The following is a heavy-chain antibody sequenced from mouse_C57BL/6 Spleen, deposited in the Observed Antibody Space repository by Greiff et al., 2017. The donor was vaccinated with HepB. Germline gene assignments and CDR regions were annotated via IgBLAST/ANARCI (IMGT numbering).Heavy chain of an antibody. D-gene: IGHD3-1*01. J-gene: IGHJ4*01. V-gene: IGHV1-19*01. CDR2: INPYNGGT. CDR1: GYTFTDYY. CDR3: ARDGLRPYYAMDY. Sequence: EVQLQQSGPVLVKPGASVKMSCKASGYTFTDYYMNWVKQSHGKSLEWIGVINPYNGGTSYNQKFKGKATLTVDKSSSTAYTELNSLTSEDSAVYYCARDGLRPYYAMDYWGQGTSVTVSS.